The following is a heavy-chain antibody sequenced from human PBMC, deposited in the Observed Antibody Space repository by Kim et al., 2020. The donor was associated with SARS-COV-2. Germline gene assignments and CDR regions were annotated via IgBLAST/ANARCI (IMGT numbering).Heavy chain of an antibody. CDR2: IYYSGST. V-gene: IGHV4-31*03. D-gene: IGHD5-18*01. Sequence: SETLSLTCTVSGGSISSGGYYWSWIRQHPGKGLEWIGYIYYSGSTYYNPSLKSRVTISVDTSKNQFSLKLSSVTAADTAVYYCARVGSITWIHAYDYWGQGTLVTVSS. CDR3: ARVGSITWIHAYDY. J-gene: IGHJ4*02. CDR1: GGSISSGGYY.